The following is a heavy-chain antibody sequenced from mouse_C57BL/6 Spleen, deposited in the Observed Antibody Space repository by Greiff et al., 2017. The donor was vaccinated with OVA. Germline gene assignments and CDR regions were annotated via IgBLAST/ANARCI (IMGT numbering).Heavy chain of an antibody. CDR2: IRNKANNHAT. Sequence: EVKLMESGGGLVQPGGSMKLSCAASGFTFSDAWMDWVRQSPEKGLEWVAEIRNKANNHATYYAESVKGRFTISRDDSKSSVYLQMNSLRAEDTGMYYCTRSTTVVATRDYFDYWGQGTTLTVSS. J-gene: IGHJ2*01. V-gene: IGHV6-6*01. CDR1: GFTFSDAW. D-gene: IGHD1-1*01. CDR3: TRSTTVVATRDYFDY.